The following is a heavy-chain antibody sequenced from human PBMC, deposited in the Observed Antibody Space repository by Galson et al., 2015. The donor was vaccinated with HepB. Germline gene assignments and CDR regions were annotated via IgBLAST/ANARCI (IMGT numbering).Heavy chain of an antibody. Sequence: SVKASCKSSVYTFTSYYMHWARQAPGQGLEWMGIIDPSGGSTSYDQKFQGRVSMNRDTSTSTFYMELSSMRSEDTDVYYCERIPRVSSDDNFDYWGQGTLVTVSS. CDR2: IDPSGGST. D-gene: IGHD3-22*01. J-gene: IGHJ4*02. CDR1: VYTFTSYY. CDR3: ERIPRVSSDDNFDY. V-gene: IGHV1-46*01.